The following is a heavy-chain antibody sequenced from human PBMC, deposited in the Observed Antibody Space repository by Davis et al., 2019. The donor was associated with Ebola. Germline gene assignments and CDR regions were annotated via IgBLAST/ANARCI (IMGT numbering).Heavy chain of an antibody. CDR3: VRGVYSSSFFDY. CDR2: IDNDGSST. V-gene: IGHV3-74*01. CDR1: GLTFTTYW. D-gene: IGHD6-13*01. J-gene: IGHJ4*02. Sequence: PGGSLRLSCAASGLTFTTYWMHWVRQSPGKGLEWVSRIDNDGSSTTYADPVKGRLTISRDNAKNTLYLQMNSLRDEDTAVYYCVRGVYSSSFFDYWGQGTLVTVSS.